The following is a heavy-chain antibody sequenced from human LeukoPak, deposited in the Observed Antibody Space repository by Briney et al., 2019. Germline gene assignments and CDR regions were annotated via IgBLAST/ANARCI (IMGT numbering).Heavy chain of an antibody. Sequence: ASVKVSCKASGYTFTSYYMHWVRRAPGQGLEWMGIINPSGGSTSYAQKFQGRVTMTRDMSTSTVYMELSSLRSEDTAVYYCARTAFTSDPFWWSFDYWGQGTLVTVSS. J-gene: IGHJ4*02. V-gene: IGHV1-46*01. CDR2: INPSGGST. CDR3: ARTAFTSDPFWWSFDY. D-gene: IGHD2-21*01. CDR1: GYTFTSYY.